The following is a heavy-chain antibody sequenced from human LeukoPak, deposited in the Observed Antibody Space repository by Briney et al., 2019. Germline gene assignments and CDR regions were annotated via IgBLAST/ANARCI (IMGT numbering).Heavy chain of an antibody. J-gene: IGHJ4*02. D-gene: IGHD1-26*01. Sequence: GGSLRLSCAASGFTFSNTWMAWVRQAPGKGLEWVANINQDASTKHYVDSVKGRSTISRDNAKNSLYLQMNSLRAEDTAVYYCARDQSGSLDYWGQGTLVTVSS. CDR3: ARDQSGSLDY. V-gene: IGHV3-7*01. CDR1: GFTFSNTW. CDR2: INQDASTK.